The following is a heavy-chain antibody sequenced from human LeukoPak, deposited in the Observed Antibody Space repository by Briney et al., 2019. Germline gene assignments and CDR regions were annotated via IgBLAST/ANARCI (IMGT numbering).Heavy chain of an antibody. CDR3: ASLGGEAPFDY. J-gene: IGHJ4*02. D-gene: IGHD3-10*01. CDR1: GGSISGTAYY. Sequence: SETLSLTCAISGGSISGTAYYWGWIRQPPGKGLEWIGSIYYSGSTYYNPSLKSRLTISVDTSKNQFTLKLSSVTAADTAVYYCASLGGEAPFDYWGQGTLVTVSS. CDR2: IYYSGST. V-gene: IGHV4-39*06.